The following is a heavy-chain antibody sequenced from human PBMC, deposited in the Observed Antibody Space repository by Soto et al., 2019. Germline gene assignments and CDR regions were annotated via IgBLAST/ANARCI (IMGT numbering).Heavy chain of an antibody. CDR3: ARFYYDSSGYLPSPYYYYYGMDV. CDR2: ISYDGSNK. CDR1: GFTFSSYG. J-gene: IGHJ6*02. D-gene: IGHD3-22*01. Sequence: GGSLRLSCAASGFTFSSYGMHWVRQAPGKGLEWVAVISYDGSNKYYADSVKGRFTISRDNAKNSLYLQMNSLRAEDTAVYYCARFYYDSSGYLPSPYYYYYGMDVWGQGTTVTVSS. V-gene: IGHV3-30*03.